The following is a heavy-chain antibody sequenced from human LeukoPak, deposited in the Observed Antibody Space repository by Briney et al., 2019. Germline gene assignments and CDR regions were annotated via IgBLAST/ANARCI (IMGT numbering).Heavy chain of an antibody. J-gene: IGHJ4*02. CDR1: GFTVSSNY. V-gene: IGHV3-30*03. CDR3: ARKDSSTGGYFDLDY. D-gene: IGHD2-8*02. CDR2: ISYDGSNK. Sequence: GGSLRLSCAASGFTVSSNYMSWVRQAPGKGLEWVSVISYDGSNKYYADSVKGRFTISRDNSKNTLYLQMNSLRAEDTAVYYCARKDSSTGGYFDLDYWGQGTLVTVSS.